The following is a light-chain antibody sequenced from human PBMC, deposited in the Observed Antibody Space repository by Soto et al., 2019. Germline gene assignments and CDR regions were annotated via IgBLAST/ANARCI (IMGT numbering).Light chain of an antibody. V-gene: IGKV1-9*01. CDR2: GAS. Sequence: DIQLTQSPSFLSASVGDKVTITCRASQAISSSLAWYQQNPGKAPKLLIYGASTLQSGAPSRFSGSGSGTEFTLTIGSLQPEDFATYYCRQLNSYPLTFGGGAKVE. CDR3: RQLNSYPLT. CDR1: QAISSS. J-gene: IGKJ4*01.